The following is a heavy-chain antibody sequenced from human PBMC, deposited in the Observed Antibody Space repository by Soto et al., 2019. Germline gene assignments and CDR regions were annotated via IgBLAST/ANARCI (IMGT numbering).Heavy chain of an antibody. V-gene: IGHV1-69*13. CDR1: GGTFSSYA. D-gene: IGHD3-3*01. J-gene: IGHJ4*02. Sequence: ASVKVSCKASGGTFSSYAISWVRQAPGQGLEWTGGIIPIFGTANYAQKFQGRVTITADESTSTAYMELSSLRSEDTAVYYCARFSRDFWSGYYIAYWGQGTLVTVSS. CDR2: IIPIFGTA. CDR3: ARFSRDFWSGYYIAY.